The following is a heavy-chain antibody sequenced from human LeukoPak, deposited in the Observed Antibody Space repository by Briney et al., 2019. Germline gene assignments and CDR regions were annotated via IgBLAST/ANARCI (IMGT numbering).Heavy chain of an antibody. CDR3: ATQGRSTMLGI. D-gene: IGHD2-2*01. CDR1: GFTFSNYE. J-gene: IGHJ3*02. V-gene: IGHV3-48*03. CDR2: ISSSGSTK. Sequence: GGSLRLSCAASGFTFSNYEMNWVRQAPGKGLEWVSYISSSGSTKYYADSVKGRFTISRDNAKNSLYQQMNSLRAEDTAVYYCATQGRSTMLGIWGQGTMVTVSS.